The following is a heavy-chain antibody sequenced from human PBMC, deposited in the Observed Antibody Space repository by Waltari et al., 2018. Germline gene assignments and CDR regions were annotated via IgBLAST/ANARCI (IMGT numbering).Heavy chain of an antibody. CDR3: ARPLPGDY. J-gene: IGHJ4*02. V-gene: IGHV3-30-3*01. CDR1: GFTFSSYA. Sequence: QVQLVESGGGVVQPGRSLRLSCAASGFTFSSYAMHWVRQAPGKGLEWVAVISYDGSNKYYADSVKGRFTISRDNSKNTLYLQMNSLRAEDTAVYYCARPLPGDYWGQGTLVTV. CDR2: ISYDGSNK.